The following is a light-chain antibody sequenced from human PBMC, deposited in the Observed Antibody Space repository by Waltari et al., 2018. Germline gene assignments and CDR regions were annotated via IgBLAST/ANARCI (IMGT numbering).Light chain of an antibody. J-gene: IGKJ4*01. CDR2: GPS. V-gene: IGKV1-33*01. Sequence: DIQMTQSPSSLSASVGDRVTITCQASQDIANYLNWYQQKPGKAPKLLIYGPSNLETGVSSNFSGSGSARDFSFTISSLQPEDIATYYCQQYDDLPLTFGGGTKVEIK. CDR3: QQYDDLPLT. CDR1: QDIANY.